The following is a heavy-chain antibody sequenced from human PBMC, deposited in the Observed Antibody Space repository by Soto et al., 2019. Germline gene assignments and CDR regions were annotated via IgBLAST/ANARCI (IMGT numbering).Heavy chain of an antibody. Sequence: EVLLVASGGGLVKPGGSLTLSCAASGFTFNTYTINWVRQAPGKGLEWVASISSSSKDKFYADSVKARFTISRDNAKASVYLQMSSLGAGDTALYYCARGAWWGDGIDVWGQGTTVTVSS. J-gene: IGHJ6*02. CDR1: GFTFNTYT. V-gene: IGHV3-21*01. D-gene: IGHD2-15*01. CDR2: ISSSSKDK. CDR3: ARGAWWGDGIDV.